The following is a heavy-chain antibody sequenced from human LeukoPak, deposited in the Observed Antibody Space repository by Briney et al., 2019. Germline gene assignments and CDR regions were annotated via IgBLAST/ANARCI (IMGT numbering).Heavy chain of an antibody. CDR2: ISSSSSYI. Sequence: PGGSLRLSCAASGFTFSSYSMNWVRLAPGKGLEWVSSISSSSSYIYYADSVKGRFTISRDNAKNSLYLQMNSLRAEDTAVYYCARDDNWNDVGFDYWGQGTLVTVSS. CDR3: ARDDNWNDVGFDY. CDR1: GFTFSSYS. D-gene: IGHD1-1*01. V-gene: IGHV3-21*01. J-gene: IGHJ4*02.